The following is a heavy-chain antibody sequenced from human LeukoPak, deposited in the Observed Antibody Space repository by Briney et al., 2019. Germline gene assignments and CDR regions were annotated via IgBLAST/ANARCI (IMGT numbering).Heavy chain of an antibody. V-gene: IGHV4-59*01. Sequence: KPSETLSLTCTVYGGSISSYYWSWIRQPPGKGLEWIGYIYYSGSTNYNPSLKSRVTISVDTSKNQFSLKLSSVTAADTAVYYCARAYYYDSSGYFGYWGQGTLVTVSS. D-gene: IGHD3-22*01. J-gene: IGHJ4*02. CDR2: IYYSGST. CDR1: GGSISSYY. CDR3: ARAYYYDSSGYFGY.